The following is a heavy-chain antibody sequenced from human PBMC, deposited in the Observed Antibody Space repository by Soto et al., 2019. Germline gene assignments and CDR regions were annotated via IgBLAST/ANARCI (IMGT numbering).Heavy chain of an antibody. J-gene: IGHJ5*02. CDR2: IYHSGST. Sequence: SETLSLTCAVSSGSISSSNWWSWVRQPPGKGLEWIGEIYHSGSTNYNPSLKSRVTISVDKSKNQFSLKLSSVTAADTAVYYCARNFGFLEWSFDPWGQGTLVTVSS. D-gene: IGHD3-3*01. CDR1: SGSISSSNW. CDR3: ARNFGFLEWSFDP. V-gene: IGHV4-4*02.